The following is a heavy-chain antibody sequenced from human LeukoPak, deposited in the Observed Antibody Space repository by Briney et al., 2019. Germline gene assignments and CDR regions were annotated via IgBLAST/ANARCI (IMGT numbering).Heavy chain of an antibody. V-gene: IGHV1-69*04. D-gene: IGHD4-17*01. CDR2: IIPILGIA. J-gene: IGHJ4*02. CDR1: GGTFSSYT. CDR3: ARDFSQDYGHLFLDY. Sequence: GSSVKVSCKASGGTFSSYTISWVRQAPGQGLEWMGRIIPILGIANYAQKFQGRVTITADKSTSTAYMELSSLRSEDTAVYYCARDFSQDYGHLFLDYWGQGTLVTVSS.